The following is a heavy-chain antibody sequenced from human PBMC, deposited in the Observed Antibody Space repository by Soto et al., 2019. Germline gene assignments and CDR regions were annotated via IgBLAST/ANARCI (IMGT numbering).Heavy chain of an antibody. CDR1: GGSVSSGSYY. Sequence: QVQLQESGPGLVKPSETLSLTCTVSGGSVSSGSYYWSWIRQPPGQGLEWIGYIYYSGSTNYNPSLKSRVTISVDTSKNQFSLKLSSVTAADTAVYYCARGSGPNDAFDIWGQGTMVTVSS. V-gene: IGHV4-61*01. J-gene: IGHJ3*02. D-gene: IGHD2-15*01. CDR2: IYYSGST. CDR3: ARGSGPNDAFDI.